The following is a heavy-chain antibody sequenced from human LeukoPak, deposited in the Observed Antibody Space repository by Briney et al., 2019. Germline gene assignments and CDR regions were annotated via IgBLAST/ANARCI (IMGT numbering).Heavy chain of an antibody. J-gene: IGHJ4*02. CDR2: ISGSGGST. Sequence: GGSLRLSCAASGFTFSSYAMSWVRQAPGKGLEWVSDISGSGGSTYYADSVKGRFTISRDNSKNTLYLQMNSLRAEDTAVYYCAKLIAVAGNIDYWGQGTLVTVSS. CDR1: GFTFSSYA. V-gene: IGHV3-23*01. D-gene: IGHD6-19*01. CDR3: AKLIAVAGNIDY.